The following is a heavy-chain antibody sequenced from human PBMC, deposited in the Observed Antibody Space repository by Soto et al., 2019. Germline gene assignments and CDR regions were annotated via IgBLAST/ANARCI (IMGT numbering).Heavy chain of an antibody. V-gene: IGHV1-69*13. J-gene: IGHJ6*02. CDR1: GGTFSSYA. CDR3: ARYSSSWAYYYYGMDV. D-gene: IGHD6-13*01. CDR2: IIPIFGTA. Sequence: SVKVSCKASGGTFSSYAISWVRQAPGQGLEWMGGIIPIFGTANYAQKFQGRVTITADESTSTAYMELSSLRSEDTAVYYCARYSSSWAYYYYGMDVWGQGTTVTVSS.